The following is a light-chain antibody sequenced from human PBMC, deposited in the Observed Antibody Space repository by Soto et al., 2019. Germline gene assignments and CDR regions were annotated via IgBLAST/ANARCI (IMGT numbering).Light chain of an antibody. Sequence: VMTQSPLSLPVTPGEPASISCRSSQSLLNSDGYNYLVWYLQKPGQSPQFLIYLGSNRASGVPDRCSGSGSGTDFTLKISRVEAEDVGVYYCMQGLQTPWTFGQGTQVEIK. CDR3: MQGLQTPWT. V-gene: IGKV2-28*01. CDR2: LGS. J-gene: IGKJ1*01. CDR1: QSLLNSDGYNY.